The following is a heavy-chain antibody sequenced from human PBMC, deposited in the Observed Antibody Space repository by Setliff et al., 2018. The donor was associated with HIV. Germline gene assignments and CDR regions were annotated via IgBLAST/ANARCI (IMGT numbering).Heavy chain of an antibody. J-gene: IGHJ3*02. V-gene: IGHV4-59*11. CDR1: GGSITGHY. CDR3: AREDYYDSSGDAFDI. Sequence: SETLSLTCTVSGGSITGHYWSWIRQPPGKGLEWIGYIHYSGSTNYNPSLKSRVTISLDTSRNQFSLKLNSVTAADTAVYYCAREDYYDSSGDAFDIWGQGTKVT. D-gene: IGHD3-22*01. CDR2: IHYSGST.